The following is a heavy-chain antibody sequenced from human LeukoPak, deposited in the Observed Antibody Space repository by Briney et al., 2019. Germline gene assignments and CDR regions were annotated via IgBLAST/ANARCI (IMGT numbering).Heavy chain of an antibody. CDR3: ARGQYYYYMDV. Sequence: ASVNVSCKASGHTFTSYYMHWVRQAPGQGLEWMGIINPSGSNTTYAQKFQGRLTMTRDTSTSTVYMELSSLRSEDTAVYYCARGQYYYYMDVWGKGTTVTVSS. CDR2: INPSGSNT. V-gene: IGHV1-46*01. J-gene: IGHJ6*03. CDR1: GHTFTSYY.